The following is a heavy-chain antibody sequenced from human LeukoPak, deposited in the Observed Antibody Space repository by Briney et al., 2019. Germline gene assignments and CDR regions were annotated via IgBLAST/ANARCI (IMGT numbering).Heavy chain of an antibody. CDR3: AREALRGVGDY. CDR1: GFTFSSYW. Sequence: GSLRLSCAASGFTFSSYWMSWVRQAPGQRLEWVANIKQDGGEKYYVDSVKGRFTISRDNAKNSLYLQMNSLRAEDTAVYYCAREALRGVGDYWGQGTLVTVSS. J-gene: IGHJ4*02. D-gene: IGHD2-8*01. V-gene: IGHV3-7*01. CDR2: IKQDGGEK.